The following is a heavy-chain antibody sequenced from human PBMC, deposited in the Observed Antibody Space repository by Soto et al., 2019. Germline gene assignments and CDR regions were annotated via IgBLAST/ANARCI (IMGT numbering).Heavy chain of an antibody. CDR3: ARVMSWGAVAGTTFDY. J-gene: IGHJ4*02. CDR2: ISAYNGNT. Sequence: ASVKVSCKASGYTFTSYGISWVRQAPGQGLEWMGWISAYNGNTNYAQKLQGRVTMTTDTSTSTAYMELRSLRADDTAVYYCARVMSWGAVAGTTFDYLCQGTLVTVSS. D-gene: IGHD6-19*01. V-gene: IGHV1-18*01. CDR1: GYTFTSYG.